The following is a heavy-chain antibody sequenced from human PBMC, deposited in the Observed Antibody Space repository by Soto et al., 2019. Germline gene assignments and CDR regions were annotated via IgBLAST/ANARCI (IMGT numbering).Heavy chain of an antibody. CDR1: GFTFDDYA. D-gene: IGHD6-13*01. Sequence: EVQLVESGGGLVQPGRSLRLSCAASGFTFDDYAMHWVRQAPGKGLEWVSGISWNSGSIGYADSVKGRFTISRDNAKNSLYLQMNSLRAEDTALYYCAKDILYGSSWYDGFDYWGQGTLVTVSS. CDR2: ISWNSGSI. CDR3: AKDILYGSSWYDGFDY. V-gene: IGHV3-9*01. J-gene: IGHJ4*02.